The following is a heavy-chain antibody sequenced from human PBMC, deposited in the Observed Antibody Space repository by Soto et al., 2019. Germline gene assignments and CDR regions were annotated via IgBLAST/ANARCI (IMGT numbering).Heavy chain of an antibody. J-gene: IGHJ5*02. Sequence: QVQLVESGGGVVQPGRSLRLSCAASGFTFSSYGMHWVRQAPGKGLEWVAVISYDGSNKYYADSVKGRFTISRDNSKNRLYLQMNSLRAEDTAVYYCAKGGYGDSPWGQGTLVTVSS. CDR3: AKGGYGDSP. V-gene: IGHV3-30*18. CDR2: ISYDGSNK. D-gene: IGHD4-17*01. CDR1: GFTFSSYG.